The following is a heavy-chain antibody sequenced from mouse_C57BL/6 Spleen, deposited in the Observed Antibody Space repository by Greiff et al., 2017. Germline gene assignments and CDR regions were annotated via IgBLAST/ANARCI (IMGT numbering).Heavy chain of an antibody. D-gene: IGHD1-1*01. Sequence: VQLQQSVAELVRPGASVKLSCTASGFNIKNTYMHWVKQRPEQGLEWIGRIDPANGNTKYAPKFQGKATITAATSANTAYLQLSSLTSEDTAIYYCARDYGSSDWYFDVWGTGTTVTVSS. CDR2: IDPANGNT. J-gene: IGHJ1*03. CDR3: ARDYGSSDWYFDV. V-gene: IGHV14-3*01. CDR1: GFNIKNTY.